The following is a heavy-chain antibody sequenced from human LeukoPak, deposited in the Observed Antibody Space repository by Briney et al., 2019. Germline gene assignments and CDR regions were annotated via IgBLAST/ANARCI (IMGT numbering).Heavy chain of an antibody. CDR3: ARDLADSSSHQGFDY. CDR2: INPSGGST. J-gene: IGHJ4*02. CDR1: GYTFTSYY. D-gene: IGHD6-6*01. Sequence: ASVKVSCKASGYTFTSYYMHWVRQAPGQGREWRGIINPSGGSTSYAQKFQGRVTMTRDMSTSTVYMELSSLRSEDTAVYYCARDLADSSSHQGFDYWGQGTLVTVSS. V-gene: IGHV1-46*01.